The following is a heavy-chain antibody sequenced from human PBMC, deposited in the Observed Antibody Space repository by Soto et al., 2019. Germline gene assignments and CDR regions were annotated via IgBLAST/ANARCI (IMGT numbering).Heavy chain of an antibody. Sequence: ASETLSLTCTVSGGSVSSGSYYWSWIRQPPGKGLEWIGYIYYSGSTNYNPSLKSRVTISVDTSKNQFSLKLSSVTAADTAVYYCARAQWLRQNNWFDPWGQGTLVTVSS. J-gene: IGHJ5*02. V-gene: IGHV4-61*01. CDR1: GGSVSSGSYY. CDR2: IYYSGST. CDR3: ARAQWLRQNNWFDP. D-gene: IGHD5-12*01.